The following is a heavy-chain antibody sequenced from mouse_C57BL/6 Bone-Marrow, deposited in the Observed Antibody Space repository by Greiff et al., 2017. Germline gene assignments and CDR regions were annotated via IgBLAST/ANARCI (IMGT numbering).Heavy chain of an antibody. CDR2: IDPSDSET. J-gene: IGHJ4*01. Sequence: QAHVKQSGAELVRPGSSVKLSCKASGYTFTSYWMHWVKQRPIHGLEWIGNIDPSDSETHYNQKFKDKATLTVDKSSSTAYMQLSSLTSEDSAVYYCARLYDGYHYAMDYWGQGTSVTVSS. CDR1: GYTFTSYW. V-gene: IGHV1-52*01. D-gene: IGHD2-3*01. CDR3: ARLYDGYHYAMDY.